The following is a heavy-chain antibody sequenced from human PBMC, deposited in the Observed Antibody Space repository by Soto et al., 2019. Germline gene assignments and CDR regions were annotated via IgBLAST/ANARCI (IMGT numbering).Heavy chain of an antibody. CDR1: GGTFSSYA. CDR2: IIPIFGTA. CDR3: ARDPSYYYDSSGYYSPYYFDY. D-gene: IGHD3-22*01. V-gene: IGHV1-69*06. Sequence: ASVKVSCKASGGTFSSYAISWVRQAPGQGLEWMGGIIPIFGTANYAQKFQGRVTITADKSTSTAYMELGSLRSEDTAVYYCARDPSYYYDSSGYYSPYYFDYWGQGTLVTVSS. J-gene: IGHJ4*02.